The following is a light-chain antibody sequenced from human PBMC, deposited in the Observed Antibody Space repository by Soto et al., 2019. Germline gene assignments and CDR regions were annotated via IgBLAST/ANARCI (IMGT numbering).Light chain of an antibody. Sequence: SYELTQPPSVSVAPGQTARITCGGNNIGSKSVQWYQQRPGQAPVLVVYDDSDRPSGIPERFSGSNSGNTATLTISRVEAGDEADFYCQVWDSSFDPSFGGGTKLTVL. J-gene: IGLJ2*01. CDR3: QVWDSSFDPS. V-gene: IGLV3-21*02. CDR1: NIGSKS. CDR2: DDS.